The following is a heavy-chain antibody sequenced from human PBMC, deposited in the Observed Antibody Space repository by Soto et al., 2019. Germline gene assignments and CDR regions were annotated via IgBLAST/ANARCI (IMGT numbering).Heavy chain of an antibody. CDR1: GFTFSNYA. CDR3: ARAGCDGGTCYTLVGLRYGMDV. Sequence: QVQLVESGGGVVQPGRSLRLSCAASGFTFSNYAMYWVRQAPGKGLEWVAVISYDGNNKYYADSVKGRFTICRDNSKNTLYLQMNSLRAEDTAVYYCARAGCDGGTCYTLVGLRYGMDVWGQGTTVTVSS. J-gene: IGHJ6*02. D-gene: IGHD2-15*01. CDR2: ISYDGNNK. V-gene: IGHV3-30-3*01.